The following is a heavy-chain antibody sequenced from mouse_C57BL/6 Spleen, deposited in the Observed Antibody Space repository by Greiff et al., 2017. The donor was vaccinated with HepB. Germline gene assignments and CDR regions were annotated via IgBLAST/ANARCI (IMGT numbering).Heavy chain of an antibody. CDR3: ARDVFDY. CDR1: GYTFTSYW. CDR2: INPSNGDT. Sequence: QVQLQQPGTELVKPGASVKLSCKASGYTFTSYWMHWVKQRPGQGLEWIGKINPSNGDTNYNEKFKSKTTLTVDKSSSTAYMQHSSLTSEDSAVYDCARDVFDYWGQGTTRTDSS. J-gene: IGHJ2*01. V-gene: IGHV1-53*01.